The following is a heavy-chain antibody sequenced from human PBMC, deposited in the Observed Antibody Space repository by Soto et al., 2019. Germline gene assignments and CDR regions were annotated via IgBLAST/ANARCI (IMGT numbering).Heavy chain of an antibody. CDR2: ISAYNANT. CDR1: GYTFTSYG. D-gene: IGHD6-13*01. V-gene: IGHV1-18*04. Sequence: ALVKVSCKASGYTFTSYGIGWLRQEHGQGLGRMGWISAYNANTNYAQKLQGRVTMTTDTSTSTAYMELRSLRSDDTAVYYCARDLRRAIAAAQAAYYYGMDVCGQGTTVTVSS. CDR3: ARDLRRAIAAAQAAYYYGMDV. J-gene: IGHJ6*02.